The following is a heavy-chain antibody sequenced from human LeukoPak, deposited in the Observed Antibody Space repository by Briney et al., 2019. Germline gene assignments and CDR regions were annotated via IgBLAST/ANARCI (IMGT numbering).Heavy chain of an antibody. CDR2: IYGGDSET. J-gene: IGHJ4*02. Sequence: GESLKISCQGSGYSYSDYWIGWVRQMPGKGLEWMGIIYGGDSETRYSPSLQGQVTISADKSINTAYLQWSSLKASDTAMYYCARTTTYSTGSYGANWGQGTLVTVSS. CDR1: GYSYSDYW. V-gene: IGHV5-51*01. CDR3: ARTTTYSTGSYGAN. D-gene: IGHD6-19*01.